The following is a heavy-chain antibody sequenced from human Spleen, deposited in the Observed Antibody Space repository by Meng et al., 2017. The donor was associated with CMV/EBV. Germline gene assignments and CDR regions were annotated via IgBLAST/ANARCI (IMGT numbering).Heavy chain of an antibody. CDR3: ARVLAVASRAGMDV. V-gene: IGHV3-21*01. CDR2: ISSSGSYR. CDR1: GFTFTYYS. D-gene: IGHD6-19*01. J-gene: IGHJ6*02. Sequence: GESLKISCAASGFTFTYYSMNWVRQAPGEGLEWVSSISSSGSYRYYADSVKGRFTISRDNAKNSLYLQMNSLRAEDTAVYYCARVLAVASRAGMDVWGQGTTVTVSS.